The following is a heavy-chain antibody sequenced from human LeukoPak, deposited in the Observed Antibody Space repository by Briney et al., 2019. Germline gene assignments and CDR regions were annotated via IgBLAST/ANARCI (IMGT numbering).Heavy chain of an antibody. J-gene: IGHJ6*01. CDR1: GFTFSSYS. CDR2: ISGSSSHI. D-gene: IGHD3-10*01. Sequence: GSLRLSCAASGFTFSSYSMNWVRQAPGEGLEWVASISGSSSHIYYADSVKGRFTISRDNAKNSLYLQMNSLRGEDTAVYYCGMVRGVWGQGTTVTVSS. CDR3: GMVRGV. V-gene: IGHV3-21*01.